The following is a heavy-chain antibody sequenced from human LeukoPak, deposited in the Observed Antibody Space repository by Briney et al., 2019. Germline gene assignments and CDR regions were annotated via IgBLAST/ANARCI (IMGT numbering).Heavy chain of an antibody. V-gene: IGHV3-21*01. Sequence: GGSLRLSCAASGFTFSSYSMNWVRQAPGKGLEWVSSISSSSSYIYYADSVKGRFTISRDNAKNSLYLQMNSLRAEDTAVYYCSGPRGGDFKYFDYWGQGTLVTVS. CDR3: SGPRGGDFKYFDY. D-gene: IGHD2-21*02. CDR2: ISSSSSYI. J-gene: IGHJ4*02. CDR1: GFTFSSYS.